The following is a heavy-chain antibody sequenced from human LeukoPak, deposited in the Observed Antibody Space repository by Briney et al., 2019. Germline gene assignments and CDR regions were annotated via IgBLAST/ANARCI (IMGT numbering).Heavy chain of an antibody. CDR1: GGTFSSYA. Sequence: ASVKVSCKASGGTFSSYAISWVRQAPGQGLEWMGWISAYNGNTNYAQKLQGRVTMTTDTSTSTAYMELRSLRSDDTAVYYCARDPLYCSGGSCYPKYYFDYWGQGTLVTVSS. V-gene: IGHV1-18*01. CDR2: ISAYNGNT. CDR3: ARDPLYCSGGSCYPKYYFDY. J-gene: IGHJ4*02. D-gene: IGHD2-15*01.